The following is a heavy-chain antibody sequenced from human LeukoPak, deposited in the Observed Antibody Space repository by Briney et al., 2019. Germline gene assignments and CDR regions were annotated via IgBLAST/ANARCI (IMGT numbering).Heavy chain of an antibody. Sequence: PSETLSLTCFVSGGSVSSGSYYWSWIRQPPGKGLEWIGSIYYSGSTYYNPSLKSRVTISVDTSKNQFSLKLSSVTAADTAVYYCARSVGRYSYGYLPPLFYYYGMDVWGQGTTVTVSS. CDR1: GGSVSSGSYY. CDR3: ARSVGRYSYGYLPPLFYYYGMDV. CDR2: IYYSGST. J-gene: IGHJ6*02. V-gene: IGHV4-39*01. D-gene: IGHD5-18*01.